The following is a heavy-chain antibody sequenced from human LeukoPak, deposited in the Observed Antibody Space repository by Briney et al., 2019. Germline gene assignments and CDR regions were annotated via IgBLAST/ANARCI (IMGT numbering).Heavy chain of an antibody. CDR1: GYSFTNHY. V-gene: IGHV5-51*01. Sequence: GESLKISCKGSGYSFTNHYIGWVRLMPGKGLEWMGIIYPGGSDTRYSPSIQGQVTISADKSISTAYLQWSSLKASDTAMYYCARRGYGSGNYHYPNWGQGTLVTVSS. CDR2: IYPGGSDT. CDR3: ARRGYGSGNYHYPN. J-gene: IGHJ4*02. D-gene: IGHD3-10*01.